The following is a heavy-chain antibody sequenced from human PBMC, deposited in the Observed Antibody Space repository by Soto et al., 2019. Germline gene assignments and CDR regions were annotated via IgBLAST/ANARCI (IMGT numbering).Heavy chain of an antibody. J-gene: IGHJ6*02. CDR2: IYYSGST. CDR3: ARDHGFGEKYYYGMDV. Sequence: SETLSLTCDVYGGSFSGYIWTWIRQTPGKGLQWIGQIYYSGSTNSNPSLKSRVTISEDTSKNQFSLKLSSVTAADTAVYYCARDHGFGEKYYYGMDVWGQGTTVTVSS. CDR1: GGSFSGYI. D-gene: IGHD3-10*01. V-gene: IGHV4-34*01.